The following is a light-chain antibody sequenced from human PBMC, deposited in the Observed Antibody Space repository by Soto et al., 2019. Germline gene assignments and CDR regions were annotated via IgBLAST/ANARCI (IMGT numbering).Light chain of an antibody. CDR1: QSISRN. Sequence: EIVMTQSPPTLYVSPGERATLSCRASQSISRNLAWFQQKPGQAPSLLIFGASTRAAGIPARFSGSGSGTEFSLTIRGLHSAAFAVYFCHQYENWPKTFGQGTKVDIK. CDR2: GAS. CDR3: HQYENWPKT. J-gene: IGKJ1*01. V-gene: IGKV3-15*01.